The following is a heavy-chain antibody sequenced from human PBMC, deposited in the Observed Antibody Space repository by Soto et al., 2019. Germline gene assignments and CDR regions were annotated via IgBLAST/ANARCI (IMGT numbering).Heavy chain of an antibody. CDR3: ARVQIIAARRLYYGMDV. D-gene: IGHD6-6*01. V-gene: IGHV3-21*01. CDR2: ISSSSSYI. Sequence: GGSLRLSCAASGFTFSSYSMNWVRQAPGKGLEWVSSISSSSSYIYYADSVKGRFTISRDNAKNSLYLQMNSLRAEDTAVDYCARVQIIAARRLYYGMDVWGQGTTVTV. CDR1: GFTFSSYS. J-gene: IGHJ6*02.